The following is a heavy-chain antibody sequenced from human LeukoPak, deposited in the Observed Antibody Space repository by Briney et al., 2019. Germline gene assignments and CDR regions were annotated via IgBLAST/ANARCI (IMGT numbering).Heavy chain of an antibody. D-gene: IGHD3-9*01. V-gene: IGHV3-30-3*01. J-gene: IGHJ6*02. CDR3: ARELPTYYDILTGYYGNGMDV. Sequence: GGSLRLSCAASGFTFSSYAMHWVRQAPGKGLEWVAVISYDGSNKYYADSVKGRFTISRDNSKNTLYLQMNSLRAEDTAVHYCARELPTYYDILTGYYGNGMDVWGQGTTVTVSS. CDR1: GFTFSSYA. CDR2: ISYDGSNK.